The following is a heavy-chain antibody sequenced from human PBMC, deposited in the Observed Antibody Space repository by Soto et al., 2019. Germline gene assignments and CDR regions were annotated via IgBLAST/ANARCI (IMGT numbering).Heavy chain of an antibody. CDR2: IKSKSDGGTT. J-gene: IGHJ4*02. V-gene: IGHV3-15*01. CDR1: GFSVTNAW. D-gene: IGHD1-26*01. CDR3: VNKPTQFEVYYNSFFFDN. Sequence: PGGSLRLSCAAAGFSVTNAWMSWVRQSPGTGMEWVGRIKSKSDGGTTDYSAPVKGRFTVSRDDSKNTLYLQMNSLKSEDTAVYYCVNKPTQFEVYYNSFFFDNWGQGTLVTVSS.